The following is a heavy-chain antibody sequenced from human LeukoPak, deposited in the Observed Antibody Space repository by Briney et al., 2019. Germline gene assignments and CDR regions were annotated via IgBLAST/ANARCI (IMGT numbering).Heavy chain of an antibody. CDR3: ARALEPSIAVIDY. V-gene: IGHV3-48*03. J-gene: IGHJ4*02. CDR1: GFTFSSYE. CDR2: ISSSGSTI. D-gene: IGHD6-19*01. Sequence: GGSLRLSCAASGFTFSSYEMSWVRQAPGKGLEWVSYISSSGSTIYYADSVKGRFTISRDNAKNSLYLQMNSLRAEDTAVYYCARALEPSIAVIDYWGQGTLVTVSS.